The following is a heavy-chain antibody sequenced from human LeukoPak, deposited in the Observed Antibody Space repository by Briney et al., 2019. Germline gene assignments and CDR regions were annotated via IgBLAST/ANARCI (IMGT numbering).Heavy chain of an antibody. J-gene: IGHJ4*02. CDR1: GFTFSSHG. CDR3: AKGGSPSCYSSSGY. CDR2: IWYDGSDK. D-gene: IGHD2-2*01. Sequence: PGRSLRLSCAASGFTFSSHGMHWVRQAPGKGLEWVAVIWYDGSDKYYADSVKGRFTISRDNSKNTLYLQMNSLRGEDTAVYYCAKGGSPSCYSSSGYWGQGTLVTVSS. V-gene: IGHV3-33*06.